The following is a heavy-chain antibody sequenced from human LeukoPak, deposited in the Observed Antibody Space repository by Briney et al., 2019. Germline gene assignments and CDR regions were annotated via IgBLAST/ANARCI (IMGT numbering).Heavy chain of an antibody. Sequence: GGSLRLSCAASGFTFSSYAMSWVRQAPGKGLEWVANIKQDGSEKYYVDSVKGRFTISRDNAKNSLYLQMNSLRAEDTAVYYCARHKYSSGGMDVWGQGTTVTVSS. V-gene: IGHV3-7*01. J-gene: IGHJ6*02. CDR1: GFTFSSYA. D-gene: IGHD6-19*01. CDR2: IKQDGSEK. CDR3: ARHKYSSGGMDV.